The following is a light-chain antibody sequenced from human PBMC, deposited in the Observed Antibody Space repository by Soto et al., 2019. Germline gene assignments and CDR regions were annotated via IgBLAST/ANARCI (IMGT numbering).Light chain of an antibody. Sequence: DIQMTQSPSSLSASVGDRVTITCRASQSISSYLNWYPQKPGKAPKLLIYAASSLQSGVPSRFSGSGSGTDFTLTISTLQPEDFATYYCQQSYITPWTFGQETKVQIK. CDR2: AAS. J-gene: IGKJ1*01. CDR1: QSISSY. CDR3: QQSYITPWT. V-gene: IGKV1-39*01.